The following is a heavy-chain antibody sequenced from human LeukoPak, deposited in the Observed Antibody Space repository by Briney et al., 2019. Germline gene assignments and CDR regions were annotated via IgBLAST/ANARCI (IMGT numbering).Heavy chain of an antibody. J-gene: IGHJ4*02. CDR1: GYTFTSYG. D-gene: IGHD1-26*01. Sequence: ASVKVSCKASGYTFTSYGISWVRQAPGQGLEWMGWISAYNGNTNYAQKLQGRVTMTTDTSTSTAYMELRSRRSDDTAVYYCARDRSIVGAPDYWGQGTLVTVSS. CDR3: ARDRSIVGAPDY. V-gene: IGHV1-18*01. CDR2: ISAYNGNT.